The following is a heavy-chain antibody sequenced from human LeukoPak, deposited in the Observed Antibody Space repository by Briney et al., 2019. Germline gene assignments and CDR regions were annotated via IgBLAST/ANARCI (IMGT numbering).Heavy chain of an antibody. J-gene: IGHJ4*02. Sequence: GGSLGLSCAASGFTFSSYAMHWVRQAPGKGLEWVAVISYDGSNKYYADSVKGRFTISRDNSKNTLYLQMNSLRAEDTAVYYCASQRVYPMDYWGQGTLVTVSS. CDR1: GFTFSSYA. D-gene: IGHD2-8*01. CDR2: ISYDGSNK. CDR3: ASQRVYPMDY. V-gene: IGHV3-30-3*01.